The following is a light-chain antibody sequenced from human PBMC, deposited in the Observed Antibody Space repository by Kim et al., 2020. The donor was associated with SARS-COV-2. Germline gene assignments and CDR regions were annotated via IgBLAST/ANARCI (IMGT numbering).Light chain of an antibody. CDR3: QQYGSSPYT. CDR1: QSVSSSY. J-gene: IGKJ2*01. Sequence: LSPGERATLSCRASQSVSSSYLAWYQQKPGQAPRLLIYGASSRATGIPDRFSGSGSGTDFTLTISRLEPEDFAVFYCQQYGSSPYTFGQGTKLEI. V-gene: IGKV3-20*01. CDR2: GAS.